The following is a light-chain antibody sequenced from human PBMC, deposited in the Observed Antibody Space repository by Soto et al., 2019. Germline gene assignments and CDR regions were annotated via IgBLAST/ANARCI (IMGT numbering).Light chain of an antibody. J-gene: IGLJ1*01. CDR3: GTWDNSLDAYV. CDR2: DNN. V-gene: IGLV1-51*01. CDR1: GSNIGNNF. Sequence: QSVLTQPPSVSAAPGQRVTISCFGSGSNIGNNFVSWYQQFPGTSPKLLIYDNNKRPSGIPGRFSGSKSGTSATLDITGLQTEDEADYYCGTWDNSLDAYVFGAGTKLTVL.